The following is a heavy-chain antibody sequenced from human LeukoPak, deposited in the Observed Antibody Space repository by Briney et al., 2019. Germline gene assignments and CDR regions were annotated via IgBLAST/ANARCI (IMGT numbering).Heavy chain of an antibody. V-gene: IGHV3-23*01. Sequence: GGSLRLSCAASGFTFSSYAMSWVRQAPGEGLEWVSAISGSGGSTYYADSVKGRFTISRDNSKNTPYLQMNSLRAEDTAVYYCAKSRYSYGSGSYYNLIFDYWGRGTLVTVSS. J-gene: IGHJ4*02. CDR2: ISGSGGST. CDR1: GFTFSSYA. CDR3: AKSRYSYGSGSYYNLIFDY. D-gene: IGHD3-10*01.